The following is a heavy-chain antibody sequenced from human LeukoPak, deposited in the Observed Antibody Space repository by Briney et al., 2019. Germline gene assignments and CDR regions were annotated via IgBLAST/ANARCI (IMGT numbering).Heavy chain of an antibody. CDR3: ARSNTVGYFDY. J-gene: IGHJ4*02. CDR2: ISYDGSNK. CDR1: A. Sequence: AXHWVRQAPGKGLEWVAVISYDGSNKYYADSVKGRFTISRDNSKNTLYLQMNSLRAEDTAVYYCARSNTVGYFDYWGQGTLVTVSS. D-gene: IGHD4-23*01. V-gene: IGHV3-30-3*01.